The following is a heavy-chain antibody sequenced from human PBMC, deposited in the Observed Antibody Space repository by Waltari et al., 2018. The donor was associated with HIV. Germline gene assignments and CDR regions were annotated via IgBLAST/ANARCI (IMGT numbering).Heavy chain of an antibody. J-gene: IGHJ5*02. D-gene: IGHD3-3*01. CDR1: GGSFSGYY. CDR3: ARGLTYFGVVIKGWFDP. CDR2: INHSGST. V-gene: IGHV4-34*01. Sequence: QVQLQQWGAGLLKPSETLSLTCAVYGGSFSGYYWSWIRQPPGKGLEWIGEINHSGSTNYNPSLKSRVTISVDTSKNQFSLKLSSVTAADTAVYYCARGLTYFGVVIKGWFDPWGQGTLVTVSS.